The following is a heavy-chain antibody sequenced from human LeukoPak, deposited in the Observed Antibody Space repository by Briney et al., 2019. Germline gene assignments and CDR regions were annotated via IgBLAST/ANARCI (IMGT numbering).Heavy chain of an antibody. D-gene: IGHD6-6*01. CDR1: GGSISSGGYY. Sequence: SETLSLTCTVSGGSISSGGYYWSWIRQHPGKGLEWIGYIYYSGSTYYNPSLKSPVTISVDTSKNQFSLKLSSVTAADTAVYYCARAKYSNLSYYYYGMDVWGQGTTVTVSS. CDR3: ARAKYSNLSYYYYGMDV. V-gene: IGHV4-31*01. CDR2: IYYSGST. J-gene: IGHJ6*02.